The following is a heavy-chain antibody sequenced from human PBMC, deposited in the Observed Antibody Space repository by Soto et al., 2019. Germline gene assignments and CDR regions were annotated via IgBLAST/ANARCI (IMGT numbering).Heavy chain of an antibody. CDR2: INHSGST. D-gene: IGHD5-12*01. CDR1: GGSFSGYY. J-gene: IGHJ4*02. V-gene: IGHV4-34*01. CDR3: ARQRDGYNYTFVY. Sequence: SETLSLTCAVYGGSFSGYYWSWIRQPPGKGLEWIGEINHSGSTNYNPSLKSRVTISVDTSKNQFSLKLSSVTAADTAVYYCARQRDGYNYTFVYWGQGTLVTVSS.